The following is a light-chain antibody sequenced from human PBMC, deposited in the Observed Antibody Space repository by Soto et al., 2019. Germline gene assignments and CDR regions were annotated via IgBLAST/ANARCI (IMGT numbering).Light chain of an antibody. V-gene: IGKV3-15*01. J-gene: IGKJ5*01. CDR3: QQYQRWPPLT. CDR2: GAV. CDR1: ENINSI. Sequence: TQSLATLSVSPGERVTFSSRASENINSILAWYKQKGGQAPTLLIFGAVTRATGVPVSFSGSGSGTEVTLIINSLETEDFAIYYCQQYQRWPPLTFGQGTRLEIK.